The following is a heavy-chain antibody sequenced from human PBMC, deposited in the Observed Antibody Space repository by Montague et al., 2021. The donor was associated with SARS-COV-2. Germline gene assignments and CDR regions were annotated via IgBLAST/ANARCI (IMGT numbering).Heavy chain of an antibody. J-gene: IGHJ4*02. D-gene: IGHD2-21*01. CDR1: GGSISGSNFY. Sequence: SETLSLTCTVSGGSISGSNFYWGWIRQPPGKGLEWIGTLYYGGATYYNPSLKSRVTTSMDTSKNQFSLKLTSAIAADTAVYYCARLGGGTPGEHWGQGALVTVSS. V-gene: IGHV4-39*07. CDR3: ARLGGGTPGEH. CDR2: LYYGGAT.